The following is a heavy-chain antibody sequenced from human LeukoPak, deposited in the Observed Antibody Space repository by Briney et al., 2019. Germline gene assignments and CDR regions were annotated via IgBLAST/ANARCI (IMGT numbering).Heavy chain of an antibody. Sequence: GGSLRLSCAASGFTFSNYWMNWVRQAPGKGLEWVANIKYDGGEKYYVDSVKGRFSISRVNAKNSLHLQMNNLRVEDTAVYYCARDNGEFKHYYGSGSYEFWGRGTLVSVSS. J-gene: IGHJ4*02. CDR1: GFTFSNYW. D-gene: IGHD3-10*01. V-gene: IGHV3-7*01. CDR2: IKYDGGEK. CDR3: ARDNGEFKHYYGSGSYEF.